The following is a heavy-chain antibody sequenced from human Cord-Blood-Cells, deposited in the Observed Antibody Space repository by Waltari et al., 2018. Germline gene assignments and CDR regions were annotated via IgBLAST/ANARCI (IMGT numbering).Heavy chain of an antibody. CDR2: IYPGDSET. J-gene: IGHJ4*02. D-gene: IGHD3-10*01. CDR1: GYSFTSYW. V-gene: IGHV5-51*01. Sequence: EVQLVQSGAEVKKPGESLKISCKGSGYSFTSYWIGWVRQMPGKGLEWMGIIYPGDSETRYSPSFQGQVTISADKAISTAYLQWSSLKASDTAMYYCARHSSGDYYGSGSYYNVDYWGQGTLVTVSS. CDR3: ARHSSGDYYGSGSYYNVDY.